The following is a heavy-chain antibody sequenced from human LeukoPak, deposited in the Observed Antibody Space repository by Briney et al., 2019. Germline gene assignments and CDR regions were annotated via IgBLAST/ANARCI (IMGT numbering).Heavy chain of an antibody. CDR3: AGLDPDYYYYGMDV. CDR2: ISGSGGST. CDR1: GFTFSSYA. Sequence: GGSLRLSCAASGFTFSSYAMSWVRQAPGKGLEWVSAISGSGGSTYYADSVKGRFTISRDNSKNTLYLQMNSLRAEDTAVCYCAGLDPDYYYYGMDVWGQGTTVTVSS. D-gene: IGHD3/OR15-3a*01. J-gene: IGHJ6*02. V-gene: IGHV3-23*01.